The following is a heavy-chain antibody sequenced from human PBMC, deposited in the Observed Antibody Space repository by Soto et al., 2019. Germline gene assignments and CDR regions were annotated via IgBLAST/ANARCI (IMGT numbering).Heavy chain of an antibody. J-gene: IGHJ4*02. CDR1: GFTFSSYA. CDR3: AKDRLGPIYFEY. V-gene: IGHV3-23*01. D-gene: IGHD1-26*01. Sequence: PGGSLRLSCEASGFTFSSYAMSWVRQAPGKGLEWVSAISVSGGSTYYADSVKGRFTISRDNSKNTLYLKMNSLAAEDTAVYYCAKDRLGPIYFEYWGQGTLVTASS. CDR2: ISVSGGST.